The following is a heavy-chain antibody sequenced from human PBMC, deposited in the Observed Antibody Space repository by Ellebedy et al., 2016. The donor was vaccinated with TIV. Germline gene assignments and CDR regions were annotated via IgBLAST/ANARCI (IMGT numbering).Heavy chain of an antibody. J-gene: IGHJ4*02. CDR1: GGSISSYY. V-gene: IGHV4-59*01. Sequence: MPGGSLRLSCTVSGGSISSYYWSWIRQPPGKGLEWIGYIYYSGSTNYNPSLKSRVTISVDTSKNQFSLKLSSVTAADTAVYYCASVNDYGDLNWGQGTLVTVSS. D-gene: IGHD4-17*01. CDR2: IYYSGST. CDR3: ASVNDYGDLN.